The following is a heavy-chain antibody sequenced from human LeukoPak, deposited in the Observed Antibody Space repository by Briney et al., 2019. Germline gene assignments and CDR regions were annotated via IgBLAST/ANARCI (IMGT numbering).Heavy chain of an antibody. CDR2: IYYSGST. J-gene: IGHJ4*02. D-gene: IGHD1-26*01. V-gene: IGHV4-59*01. CDR3: ARDLSEWVFDY. CDR1: GGSINNYY. Sequence: SETLSLTCTVSGGSINNYYWSWIRQPPGKGLEWIGYIYYSGSTNYNPSLKSRVTISVDTSKNQFSLKLSSVAAADTAVYYCARDLSEWVFDYWGQGTLVTVSS.